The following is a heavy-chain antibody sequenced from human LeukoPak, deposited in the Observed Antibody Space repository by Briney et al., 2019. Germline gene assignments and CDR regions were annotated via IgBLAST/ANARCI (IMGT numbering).Heavy chain of an antibody. J-gene: IGHJ4*02. D-gene: IGHD4-23*01. V-gene: IGHV3-30-3*01. CDR1: GFTFSSYA. CDR3: ARDLSDGYGGNSIDY. Sequence: GGSLRLSCAASGFTFSSYAMHWVRQAPGKGLEWVAVISYEGSNKYYADSVKGRFTISRDNSKNTLYLQMNSLRSDDTAVYYCARDLSDGYGGNSIDYWGQGTLVTVSS. CDR2: ISYEGSNK.